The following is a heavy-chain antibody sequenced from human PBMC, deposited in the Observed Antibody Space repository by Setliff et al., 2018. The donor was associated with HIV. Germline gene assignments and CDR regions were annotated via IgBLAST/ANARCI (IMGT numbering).Heavy chain of an antibody. CDR3: ASSGSYYHGVY. CDR1: EYTFTHYY. Sequence: GASVKVSCKASEYTFTHYYMHWVRQAPGQGLEWMGIINPSGGSTNYAQKFQGRVTVTRDTSTSTVYMALSSLRSEDTAVYYCASSGSYYHGVYWGQGTLVTVSS. J-gene: IGHJ4*02. D-gene: IGHD1-26*01. CDR2: INPSGGST. V-gene: IGHV1-46*01.